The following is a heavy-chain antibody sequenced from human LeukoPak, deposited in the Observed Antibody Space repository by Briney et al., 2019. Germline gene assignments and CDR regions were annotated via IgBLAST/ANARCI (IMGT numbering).Heavy chain of an antibody. V-gene: IGHV1-69*06. CDR2: IIPIFGTA. CDR1: GGTFSSYA. D-gene: IGHD6-13*01. Sequence: GASVKVSCKASGGTFSSYAISWVRQAPGQGLEWMGGIIPIFGTANYAQKFQGRVTITADKSTSTAYMELSSLRSEDTAVYYCARCPAGFIAAAAGPSNSWFDPWGQGTLVTVSS. CDR3: ARCPAGFIAAAAGPSNSWFDP. J-gene: IGHJ5*02.